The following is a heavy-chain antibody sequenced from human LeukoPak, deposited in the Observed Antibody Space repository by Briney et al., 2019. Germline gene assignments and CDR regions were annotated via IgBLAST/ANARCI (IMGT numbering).Heavy chain of an antibody. CDR2: ISAYNGNT. CDR1: GYTFTSYG. D-gene: IGHD3-3*01. Sequence: ASVKVSCKASGYTFTSYGISWVRQAPGQGLEWMGWISAYNGNTNYAQKLQGRATMTTDTSTSTAYMELRSLRSDDTAVYYCARTPGDFWSGYYGNYYYYMDVWGKGTTVTVSS. V-gene: IGHV1-18*01. CDR3: ARTPGDFWSGYYGNYYYYMDV. J-gene: IGHJ6*03.